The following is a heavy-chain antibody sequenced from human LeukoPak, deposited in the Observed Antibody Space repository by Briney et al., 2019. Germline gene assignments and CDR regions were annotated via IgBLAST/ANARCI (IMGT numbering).Heavy chain of an antibody. CDR1: GFTFSDYF. D-gene: IGHD2-2*01. CDR2: ISSTTNTI. Sequence: GGALRLSCAASGFTFSDYFMSWIRQAPGEGLEWGSYISSTTNTIYYADSVKGRFIISRDNAKNSLYLQMNSLRAEDTAVYYCAREYQLLVGYSYYYMDVWGKGTTVTVSS. CDR3: AREYQLLVGYSYYYMDV. J-gene: IGHJ6*03. V-gene: IGHV3-11*01.